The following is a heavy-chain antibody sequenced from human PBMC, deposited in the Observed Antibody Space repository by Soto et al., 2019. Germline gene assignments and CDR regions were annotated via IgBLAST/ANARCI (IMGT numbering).Heavy chain of an antibody. CDR1: GFTFSDYY. CDR2: ISSSSSYT. V-gene: IGHV3-11*05. D-gene: IGHD3-10*01. J-gene: IGHJ6*02. CDR3: ARDGILWFGEDQYYYGMDV. Sequence: QVQLVESGGGLVKPGGSLRLSCAASGFTFSDYYMSWIRQAPGKGLEWVSYISSSSSYTNYADSVKGRFTISRDNAKNXWXTQMNSLSAEDTAVYDCARDGILWFGEDQYYYGMDVWGQGTTVTVSS.